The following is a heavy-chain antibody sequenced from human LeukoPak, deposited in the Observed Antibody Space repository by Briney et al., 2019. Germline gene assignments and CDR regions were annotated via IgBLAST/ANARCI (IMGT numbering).Heavy chain of an antibody. Sequence: SETLSLTCTVSGGSISSYYWSWIRQPPGKGLEWIGYIYYSGSTNYNPSLKSRVTISVDTSKNQFSLKLSSVTAADTAVYYCAREAGYCSSTSCQPKPYYYYYYMDVWGKGTTVTVSS. D-gene: IGHD2-2*01. V-gene: IGHV4-59*12. J-gene: IGHJ6*03. CDR1: GGSISSYY. CDR3: AREAGYCSSTSCQPKPYYYYYYMDV. CDR2: IYYSGST.